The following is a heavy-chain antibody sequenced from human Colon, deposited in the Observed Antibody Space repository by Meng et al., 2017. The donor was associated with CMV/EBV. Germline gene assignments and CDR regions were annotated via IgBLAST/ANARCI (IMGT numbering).Heavy chain of an antibody. D-gene: IGHD1-26*01. CDR3: ARDPSGSRVPFDY. J-gene: IGHJ4*02. V-gene: IGHV1-2*02. CDR2: INSNSGAT. Sequence: QVQLVQSGAEGKKPGASVKVSCKASGYTFRDYHIHWARQAPGQGLEWMGWINSNSGATDYAQKFQGRLTMTRDTSITTVYMELSSLRSDDTAVYYCARDPSGSRVPFDYWGQGSLVTVSS. CDR1: GYTFRDYH.